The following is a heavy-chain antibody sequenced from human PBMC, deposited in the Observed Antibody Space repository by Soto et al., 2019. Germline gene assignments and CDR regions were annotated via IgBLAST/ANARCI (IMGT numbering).Heavy chain of an antibody. CDR2: ISAHNGNT. J-gene: IGHJ4*02. D-gene: IGHD1-1*01. V-gene: IGHV1-18*01. Sequence: QVHLVQSGAEVKKPGASVKVSCKGSGYAFTTYGITWVRQAPGQGLEWMGWISAHNGNTNYAQKLQGRVTVTRETSTITAYMELRSLRSDDTAVYYCARGRYGDYWGQGALVTVSS. CDR3: ARGRYGDY. CDR1: GYAFTTYG.